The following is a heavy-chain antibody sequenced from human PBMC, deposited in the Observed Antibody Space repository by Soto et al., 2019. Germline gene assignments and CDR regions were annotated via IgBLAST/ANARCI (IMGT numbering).Heavy chain of an antibody. V-gene: IGHV3-74*01. CDR1: GLTFTNHW. J-gene: IGHJ4*02. Sequence: GGSLRLSCAASGLTFTNHWMHWVRQAPGKGLVWVSRINSDGSSTSYADSVKGRFTISRDNAKNSLFLQMNSLRAEDAAVYYCATSAGAPGNDWSQGTLVTVSS. D-gene: IGHD1-1*01. CDR2: INSDGSST. CDR3: ATSAGAPGND.